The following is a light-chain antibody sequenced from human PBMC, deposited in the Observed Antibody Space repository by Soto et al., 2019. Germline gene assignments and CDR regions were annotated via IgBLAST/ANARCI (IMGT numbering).Light chain of an antibody. J-gene: IGKJ1*01. CDR2: GAS. Sequence: EIVMTQSPATLSVSPGERATLSCRVSQSVSSNLAWYQQKPGQAPRLLIYGASTRATGIPARFSGSGSGTEFTLTISILQSEDFAVYYCLQYNNWPQTFGQGTKVEIK. CDR3: LQYNNWPQT. V-gene: IGKV3-15*01. CDR1: QSVSSN.